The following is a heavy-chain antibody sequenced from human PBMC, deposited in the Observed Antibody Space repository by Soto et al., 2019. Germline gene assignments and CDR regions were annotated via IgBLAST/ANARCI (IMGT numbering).Heavy chain of an antibody. Sequence: QITLKESGPTLVKPTQTLTLTCTFSGFSLSTSGVGVGWIRQPPGKALEWLALIYWDDDKRYSPSLKSRLTITKDTSNTQVVLKLTDMDPVDTATYSCAHSLSFRYGDYWDNLHFHYWGQGTLVTVSS. CDR2: IYWDDDK. V-gene: IGHV2-5*02. D-gene: IGHD4-17*01. CDR3: AHSLSFRYGDYWDNLHFHY. J-gene: IGHJ4*02. CDR1: GFSLSTSGVG.